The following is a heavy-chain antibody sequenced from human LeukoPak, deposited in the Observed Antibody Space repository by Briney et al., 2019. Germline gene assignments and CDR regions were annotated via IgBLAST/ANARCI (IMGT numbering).Heavy chain of an antibody. V-gene: IGHV4-30-4*01. CDR2: IYYSGST. D-gene: IGHD3-9*01. Sequence: SETLSLTCTVSGGSISSGDYYWSWIRQPPGKGLEWIGHIYYSGSTYYNPSLKSRVTISVDTSKNQFSLKLSSVTAADTAVYYCARDNNILTGSPSFHAFDIWGQGTMVTVSS. CDR3: ARDNNILTGSPSFHAFDI. J-gene: IGHJ3*02. CDR1: GGSISSGDYY.